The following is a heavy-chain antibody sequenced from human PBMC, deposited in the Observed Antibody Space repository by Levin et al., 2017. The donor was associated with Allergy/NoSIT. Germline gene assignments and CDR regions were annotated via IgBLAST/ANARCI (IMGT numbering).Heavy chain of an antibody. CDR3: ARLPDMSGWPFDS. Sequence: PSETLSLTCTVSGVSMIGYYWTWIRKSPGKGLEWIGFIGYTGKIKYNPSLKSRISISIDTSKNQFSLELTFVTAADTAVYYCARLPDMSGWPFDSWGQGILVTVSS. V-gene: IGHV4-59*01. D-gene: IGHD6-19*01. CDR2: IGYTGKI. J-gene: IGHJ4*02. CDR1: GVSMIGYY.